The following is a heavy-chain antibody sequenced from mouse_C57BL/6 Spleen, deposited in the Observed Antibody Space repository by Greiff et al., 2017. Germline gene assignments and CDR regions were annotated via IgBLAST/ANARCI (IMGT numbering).Heavy chain of an antibody. J-gene: IGHJ4*01. CDR1: GYTFTSYW. CDR3: ARRGACYSNYRTLYYAMDY. Sequence: QVQLQQPGAELVKPGASVKLSCKASGYTFTSYWMQWVKQRPGQGLEWIGEIDPSDSYTNYNQKFKGKATLTLDTSSSTAYMQLSSLTSEDSAVYYCARRGACYSNYRTLYYAMDYWGQGTSVTVSS. V-gene: IGHV1-50*01. D-gene: IGHD2-5*01. CDR2: IDPSDSYT.